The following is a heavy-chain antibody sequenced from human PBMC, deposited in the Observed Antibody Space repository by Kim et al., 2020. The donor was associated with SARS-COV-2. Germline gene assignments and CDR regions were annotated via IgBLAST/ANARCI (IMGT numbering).Heavy chain of an antibody. CDR2: INHSGST. Sequence: SETLSLTCAVYGGSFSGYYWSWIRQPPGKGLEWIGEINHSGSTNYNPSLKSRVTISVDTSKNQFSLKLSSVTAADTAVYYCARCTMVRATTPRGQFDYWGQGTLVTVSS. CDR3: ARCTMVRATTPRGQFDY. V-gene: IGHV4-34*01. J-gene: IGHJ4*02. CDR1: GGSFSGYY. D-gene: IGHD3-10*01.